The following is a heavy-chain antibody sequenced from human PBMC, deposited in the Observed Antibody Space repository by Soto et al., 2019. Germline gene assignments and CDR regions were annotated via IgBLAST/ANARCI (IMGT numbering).Heavy chain of an antibody. D-gene: IGHD3-22*01. CDR3: ARAVWGYESSGYYYPT. J-gene: IGHJ5*02. CDR1: GYTFTSYY. V-gene: IGHV1-46*01. Sequence: QVQLVLSGAEVKKPGASVKVSCKASGYTFTSYYMHWVRQAPGQGLEWMGLINPSGGSTSYAQKFQGRVTMTRDTSTSTVYMELSSLRSEDTAVYYCARAVWGYESSGYYYPTWGQGTLVTVSS. CDR2: INPSGGST.